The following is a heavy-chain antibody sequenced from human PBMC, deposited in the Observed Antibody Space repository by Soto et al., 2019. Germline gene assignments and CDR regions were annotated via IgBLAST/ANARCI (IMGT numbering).Heavy chain of an antibody. CDR2: ISAYNGNT. D-gene: IGHD2-2*01. V-gene: IGHV1-18*01. J-gene: IGHJ5*02. Sequence: GASVKVSCKASGYTFTSYGISWVRQAPGQGLEWMGWISAYNGNTNYAQKLQGRVTMTTDTSTSTAYMELRSLRSDDTAVYYCARERCSSTSCYPFDPWGQGTLVTVSS. CDR3: ARERCSSTSCYPFDP. CDR1: GYTFTSYG.